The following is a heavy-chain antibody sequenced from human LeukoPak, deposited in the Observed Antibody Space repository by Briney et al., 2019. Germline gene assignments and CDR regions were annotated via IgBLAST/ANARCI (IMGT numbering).Heavy chain of an antibody. V-gene: IGHV3-21*06. Sequence: GGSLRLSCAASGFTFSSYSMNWVRQAPGKGLEWVSSISSSSSYIYYADSVKGRFTFSRDNAKNSLYLQMNSLRAEDTAVYYCARGPISVVAALGIFDYWGQGTLVTVSS. CDR2: ISSSSSYI. CDR3: ARGPISVVAALGIFDY. D-gene: IGHD2-15*01. J-gene: IGHJ4*02. CDR1: GFTFSSYS.